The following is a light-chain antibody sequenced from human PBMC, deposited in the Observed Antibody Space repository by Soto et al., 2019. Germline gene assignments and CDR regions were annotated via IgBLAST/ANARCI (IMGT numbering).Light chain of an antibody. V-gene: IGLV2-14*01. CDR1: ISDFVVFNY. Sequence: QSRLAQPGSGGVSPGRSITISCTGTISDFVVFNYVSWYQQHPGKAPKLMIYGVSNRPSGVSNRFSGSKSGNTASLTISGLQAEDEADYYCSSHHTSSALQVFGSGTKVTVL. J-gene: IGLJ1*01. CDR2: GVS. CDR3: SSHHTSSALQV.